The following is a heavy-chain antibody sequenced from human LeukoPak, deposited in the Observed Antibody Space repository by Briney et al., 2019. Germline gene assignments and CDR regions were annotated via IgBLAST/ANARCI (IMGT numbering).Heavy chain of an antibody. J-gene: IGHJ4*02. V-gene: IGHV1-69*05. CDR1: GGTFSSYA. CDR2: IIPIFGTA. D-gene: IGHD3-10*01. CDR3: ARDHAAMVPGDY. Sequence: SVKVSCKASGGTFSSYAISWVRQAPGQGLEWMGGIIPIFGTANYAQKFQGRVTITTDESTSTAYMELSSLRSEDTAVYYCARDHAAMVPGDYWGQGTLVTVSS.